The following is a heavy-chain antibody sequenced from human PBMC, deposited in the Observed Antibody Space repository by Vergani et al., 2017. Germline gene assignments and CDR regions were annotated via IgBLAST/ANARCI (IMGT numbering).Heavy chain of an antibody. CDR2: ISSSGSTI. CDR1: GFTFSNAW. Sequence: EVQLVESGGGLVKPGGSLRLSCAASGFTFSNAWMSWVRQAPGKGLEWVSYISSSGSTIYYADSVKGRFTISRDNAKNSLYLQMNSVRAEDTAVYYCARGGYCSSTSCYTTNWFDPWGQGTLVTVSS. J-gene: IGHJ5*02. V-gene: IGHV3-48*04. CDR3: ARGGYCSSTSCYTTNWFDP. D-gene: IGHD2-2*02.